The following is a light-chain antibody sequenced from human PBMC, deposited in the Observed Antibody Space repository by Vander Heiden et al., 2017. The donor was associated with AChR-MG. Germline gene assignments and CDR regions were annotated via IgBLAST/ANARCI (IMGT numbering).Light chain of an antibody. CDR3: HQYDRTPWT. Sequence: EIVLTQSTGTLSSSPGERTTLSCKTSQSVSSTYLAWYQQRPGQAPRLLIYGASNRATGIPDRFRGSGSGTDFNLTISRLEPEDFALYYCHQYDRTPWTFGQGTKVEIK. V-gene: IGKV3-20*01. J-gene: IGKJ1*01. CDR2: GAS. CDR1: QSVSSTY.